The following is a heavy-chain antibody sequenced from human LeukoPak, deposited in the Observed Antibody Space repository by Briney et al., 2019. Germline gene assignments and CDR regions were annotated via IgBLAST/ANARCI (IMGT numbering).Heavy chain of an antibody. CDR2: ISSNGGST. V-gene: IGHV3-64D*09. CDR3: VRPTTGTTYYFDY. Sequence: GGSLRLSCSASGFTFSSYAMHWVRQAPGKGLEYVSAISSNGGSTYYADSVKGRFTISRDNSKNTLYLQMSSLRAEDTAVYYCVRPTTGTTYYFDYWGQGTLVTVSS. CDR1: GFTFSSYA. J-gene: IGHJ4*02. D-gene: IGHD1-1*01.